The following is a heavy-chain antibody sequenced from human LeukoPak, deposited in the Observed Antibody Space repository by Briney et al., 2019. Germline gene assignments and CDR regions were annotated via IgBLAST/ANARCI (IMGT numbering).Heavy chain of an antibody. D-gene: IGHD2-21*01. CDR3: ARRGGXXYXFDY. J-gene: IGHJ4*01. V-gene: IGHV3-21*01. CDR1: GFTFSSYS. Sequence: NPGGSLRLSCAASGFTFSSYSMNWVRQAPGKGLEWVSSISSSSSYIYYADSVKGRFTISRDNAKNSLYLQRNSLRAEDTAVYYCARRGGXXYXFDYWGXXXLXXVS. CDR2: ISSSSSYI.